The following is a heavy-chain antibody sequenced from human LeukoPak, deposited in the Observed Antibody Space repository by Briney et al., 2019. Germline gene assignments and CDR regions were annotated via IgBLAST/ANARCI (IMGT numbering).Heavy chain of an antibody. CDR3: ARAVAVAGGFDY. J-gene: IGHJ4*02. V-gene: IGHV4-59*01. Sequence: SETLSLTCTVSGGSISSYYWSWIRQPPGKGLEWLGYIYYSGSTNYNPSLKSRVTISVDTSKNQFSLKLSSVTAADTAVYYCARAVAVAGGFDYWGQGTLVTVSS. CDR2: IYYSGST. CDR1: GGSISSYY. D-gene: IGHD6-19*01.